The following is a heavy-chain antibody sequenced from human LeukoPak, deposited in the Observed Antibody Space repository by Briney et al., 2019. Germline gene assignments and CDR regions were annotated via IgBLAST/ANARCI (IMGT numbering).Heavy chain of an antibody. D-gene: IGHD1-26*01. V-gene: IGHV3-23*01. Sequence: GGSLRLSCAASGFTFSSYGMNWVRQAPGKGLEWVSAISGSDGSTYYADSVKGRFTISRDNSKNTLYLQMNSVRSEDTALYYCAKPSGSGVDYWGQGTRVTVSS. CDR2: ISGSDGST. CDR1: GFTFSSYG. CDR3: AKPSGSGVDY. J-gene: IGHJ4*01.